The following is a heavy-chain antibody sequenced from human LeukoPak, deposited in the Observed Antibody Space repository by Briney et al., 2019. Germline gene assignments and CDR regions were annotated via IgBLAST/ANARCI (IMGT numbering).Heavy chain of an antibody. CDR1: GYTFTMHG. Sequence: GASVTVSFTSSGYTFTMHGITWVRQAPGQGLEWMGWISTYSSHTTYAQKFQGRVTMTTDTSTTTAYMELRSLRSDDTAVYYCARDEGRVSGSFNPWGQGTLVTVSS. CDR3: ARDEGRVSGSFNP. CDR2: ISTYSSHT. J-gene: IGHJ5*02. V-gene: IGHV1-18*01. D-gene: IGHD3-10*01.